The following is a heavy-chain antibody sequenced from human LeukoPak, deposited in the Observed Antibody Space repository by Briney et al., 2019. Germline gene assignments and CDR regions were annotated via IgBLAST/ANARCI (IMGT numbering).Heavy chain of an antibody. J-gene: IGHJ3*02. CDR3: ARDNPGLEAFDI. V-gene: IGHV3-74*01. CDR1: GFTFSSYW. CDR2: INSDGSST. D-gene: IGHD1-14*01. Sequence: GGSLRLSCAASGFTFSSYWMHWVRQAPGKGLVWVSRINSDGSSTSYADSVKGRFTISRDNAKNSLYLQMNSLRAEDTAVYYCARDNPGLEAFDIWGQGTMVTVSS.